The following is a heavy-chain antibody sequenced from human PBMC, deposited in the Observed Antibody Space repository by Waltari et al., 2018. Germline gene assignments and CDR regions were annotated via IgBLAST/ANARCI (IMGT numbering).Heavy chain of an antibody. V-gene: IGHV3-23*01. CDR3: AKGRIAARGPWLHY. CDR2: ISGSGGST. CDR1: GFTFSSYA. Sequence: EVQLLESGGGLVQPGGSLRLSCAASGFTFSSYAMSWVRQAPGKGLEWVSAISGSGGSTYDADSVKGRFTISRDNSKNTLYLQMNSLRAEDTAVYYCAKGRIAARGPWLHYWGQGTLVTVSS. J-gene: IGHJ4*02. D-gene: IGHD6-6*01.